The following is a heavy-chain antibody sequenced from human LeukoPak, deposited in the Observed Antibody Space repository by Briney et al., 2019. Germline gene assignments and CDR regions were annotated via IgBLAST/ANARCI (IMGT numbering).Heavy chain of an antibody. J-gene: IGHJ3*02. CDR3: AKVVGITMIVVVTPNAFDI. Sequence: PGGSLRLSCAASGFTFSNYGMSWVRQAPGKGLEWVSGISNNSGITYYADSVKGRFTISRDNSKNTLYLQMNSLRAEDTAVYYCAKVVGITMIVVVTPNAFDIWGQGTMVTVSS. CDR1: GFTFSNYG. CDR2: ISNNSGIT. V-gene: IGHV3-23*01. D-gene: IGHD3-22*01.